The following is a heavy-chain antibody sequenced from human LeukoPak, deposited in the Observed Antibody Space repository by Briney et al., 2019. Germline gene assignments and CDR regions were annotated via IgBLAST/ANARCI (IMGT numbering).Heavy chain of an antibody. CDR3: ASHTSAWSNFDY. Sequence: PGGSLRLSCAASGFTFSSYGMSWVRQAPGQGLEWVSAISGSGASIYYADSAQGRFTISRDSPKNTLYLQMNSLRAEDTAIYYCASHTSAWSNFDYWGQGTLVTVSS. V-gene: IGHV3-23*01. CDR1: GFTFSSYG. D-gene: IGHD6-19*01. J-gene: IGHJ4*02. CDR2: ISGSGASI.